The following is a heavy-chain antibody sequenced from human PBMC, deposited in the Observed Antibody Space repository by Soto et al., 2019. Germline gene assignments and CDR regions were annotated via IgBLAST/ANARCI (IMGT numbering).Heavy chain of an antibody. J-gene: IGHJ4*02. CDR3: ASSVAAANIDY. V-gene: IGHV4-59*01. CDR2: IYYSGST. D-gene: IGHD6-19*01. CDR1: GGSISSYY. Sequence: SETLWLTCTVSGGSISSYYWSWVRQPPGKGLEWIGYIYYSGSTNYNPSLKSRVTISVDTSKNQFSLKLSSVTAADTAVYYCASSVAAANIDYWDQGTLVTVSP.